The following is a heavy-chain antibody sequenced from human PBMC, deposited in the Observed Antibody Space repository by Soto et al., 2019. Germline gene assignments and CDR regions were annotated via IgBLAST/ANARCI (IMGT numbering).Heavy chain of an antibody. Sequence: TVSGGSISSDYVSWIRQSAGKGLEWVGRIDTSGTTNYNPSLKSRVTMSVDTSKNQFSLKLSSVTAADTAVYYCARSPFWSGYPYYYYGMDVWGQGTTVTVSS. D-gene: IGHD3-3*01. V-gene: IGHV4-4*07. J-gene: IGHJ6*02. CDR3: ARSPFWSGYPYYYYGMDV. CDR2: IDTSGTT. CDR1: GGSISSDY.